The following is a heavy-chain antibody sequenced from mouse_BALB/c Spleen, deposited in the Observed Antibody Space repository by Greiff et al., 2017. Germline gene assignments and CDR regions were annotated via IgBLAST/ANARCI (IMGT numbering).Heavy chain of an antibody. CDR3: ARHGELGLRFAY. CDR2: ISNGGGST. V-gene: IGHV5-12-2*01. Sequence: EVQLVASGGGLVQPGGSLKLSCAASGFTFSSYTMSWVRQTPEKRLEWVAYISNGGGSTYYPDTVKGRFTISRDNAKNTLYLQMSSLKSEDTAMYYCARHGELGLRFAYWGQGTLVTVSA. CDR1: GFTFSSYT. D-gene: IGHD3-1*01. J-gene: IGHJ3*01.